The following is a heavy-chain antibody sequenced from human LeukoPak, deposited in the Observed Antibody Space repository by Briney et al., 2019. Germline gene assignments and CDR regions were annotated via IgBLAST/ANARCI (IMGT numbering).Heavy chain of an antibody. CDR2: INPNSGGT. V-gene: IGHV1-2*06. D-gene: IGHD1-26*01. J-gene: IGHJ4*02. Sequence: APVKVSCKAPGYTFTGYYMHGVRQAPGQGLEWMGRINPNSGGTNYAQKFQGRVTMTRDTSISTAYMELSRLRSDDTAVYYCARLNRGRGYFDYWGQGTLVTVSS. CDR3: ARLNRGRGYFDY. CDR1: GYTFTGYY.